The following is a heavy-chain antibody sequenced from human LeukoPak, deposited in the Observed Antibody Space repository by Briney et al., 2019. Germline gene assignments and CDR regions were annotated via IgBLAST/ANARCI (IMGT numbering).Heavy chain of an antibody. CDR3: ARAAYCSSTSRYGSDI. D-gene: IGHD2-2*01. V-gene: IGHV3-21*01. Sequence: GGSLRLSCAASGFTFSSYSMNWVRQAPGKGLEWVSSISSSSSYIYSADSVKGRFTISRDNAKNSLYLQMNSLRAEDTAVYYCARAAYCSSTSRYGSDIWGQGTMVTVSS. J-gene: IGHJ3*02. CDR1: GFTFSSYS. CDR2: ISSSSSYI.